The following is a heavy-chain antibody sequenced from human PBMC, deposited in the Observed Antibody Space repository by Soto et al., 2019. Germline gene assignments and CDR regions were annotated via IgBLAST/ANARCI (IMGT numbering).Heavy chain of an antibody. CDR1: GDSISTVDYF. V-gene: IGHV4-30-4*01. CDR3: ARGRYCLSGRCFPNWFDS. CDR2: IYKSATT. D-gene: IGHD2-15*01. Sequence: SETLSLTCSVSGDSISTVDYFWAWVRQPPGQALEYIGYIYKSATTYYNPSFESRVAISLDTSKSQFSLNVTSLTAADTAVYFCARGRYCLSGRCFPNWFDSWGQGTLVTVSS. J-gene: IGHJ5*01.